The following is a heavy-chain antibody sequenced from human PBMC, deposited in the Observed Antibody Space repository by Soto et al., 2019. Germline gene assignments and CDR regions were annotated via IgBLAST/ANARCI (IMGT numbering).Heavy chain of an antibody. Sequence: VGSLRLSCAASGFTFSTYTMNWVRQAPGKGLEWISSISSGSSYIYYAGSVKGRFTISRDNAKNSLFLQMNSLRADDTAVYYCARDILSGGAYPDSWGQGTKVTVSS. CDR1: GFTFSTYT. CDR3: ARDILSGGAYPDS. CDR2: ISSGSSYI. J-gene: IGHJ5*01. V-gene: IGHV3-21*01. D-gene: IGHD3-10*01.